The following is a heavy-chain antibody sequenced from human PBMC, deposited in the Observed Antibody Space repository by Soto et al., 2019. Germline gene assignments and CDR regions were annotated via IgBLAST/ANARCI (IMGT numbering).Heavy chain of an antibody. CDR1: GFTFNNAW. V-gene: IGHV3-15*01. Sequence: EVQLVESGGGLVKPGESLTLSCAASGFTFNNAWMSWVRQAPGTGLEWVGRIKSNADGGTADYIPPVKGRFTISRDDSKNTLFLHVNSLITEDTAVYFCTTGVATAKYYFAFWGQGTLVTVSS. J-gene: IGHJ4*02. CDR2: IKSNADGGTA. CDR3: TTGVATAKYYFAF. D-gene: IGHD6-25*01.